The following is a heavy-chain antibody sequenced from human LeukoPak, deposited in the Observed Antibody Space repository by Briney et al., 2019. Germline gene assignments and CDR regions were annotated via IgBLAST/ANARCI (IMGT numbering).Heavy chain of an antibody. CDR2: IIPIFGIA. Sequence: SVKVSCKASGGTFSSYAISWVRRAPGQGLEWMGRIIPIFGIANYAQKFQGRVTITADKSTSTAYMELSSLRSEDTAVYYCAREWKMATIPAGGYYYGMDVWGQGTTVTVSS. J-gene: IGHJ6*02. V-gene: IGHV1-69*04. CDR3: AREWKMATIPAGGYYYGMDV. D-gene: IGHD5-24*01. CDR1: GGTFSSYA.